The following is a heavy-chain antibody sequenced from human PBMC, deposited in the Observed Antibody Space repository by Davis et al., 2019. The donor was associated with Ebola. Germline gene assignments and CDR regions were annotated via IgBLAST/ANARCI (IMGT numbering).Heavy chain of an antibody. D-gene: IGHD3-22*01. CDR2: IHYSGST. CDR1: GGSISGYY. J-gene: IGHJ4*02. V-gene: IGHV4-59*01. CDR3: ARGGASGSYGYFDN. Sequence: GSLRLSCAVSGGSISGYYWSWVRQPPGKGLESIGFIHYSGSTNYKPSLKSRVTMSVDTSKNQFSLKLNSVTAADTAVYYCARGGASGSYGYFDNWGQGNLVIVSS.